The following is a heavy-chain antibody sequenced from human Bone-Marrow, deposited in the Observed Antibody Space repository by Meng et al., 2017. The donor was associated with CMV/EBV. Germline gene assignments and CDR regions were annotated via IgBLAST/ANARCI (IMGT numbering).Heavy chain of an antibody. J-gene: IGHJ3*02. D-gene: IGHD1-26*01. CDR1: GYTFSYRY. V-gene: IGHV1-46*01. Sequence: ASVKVSCKASGYTFSYRYLHWVRQAPGQGLEWMGIINPSGGSTSYAQKFQGRVTMTRDTSTSTVYMELSSLRSEDTAVYYCAREWELDAFDIWGQGTMVTVSS. CDR2: INPSGGST. CDR3: AREWELDAFDI.